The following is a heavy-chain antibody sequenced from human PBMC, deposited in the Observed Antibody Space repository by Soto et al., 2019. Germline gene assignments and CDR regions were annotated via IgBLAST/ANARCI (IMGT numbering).Heavy chain of an antibody. CDR3: ARDLEYQPPYP. J-gene: IGHJ5*02. V-gene: IGHV1-18*04. CDR1: GYTFNSYG. Sequence: QVQLVQSGAEGKTPGASVKVSCKASGYTFNSYGISWVLQAPGQGLEWMGWISAYNGNTNYAQKVQGRVTMTTHTFTSTAYMELRSLRSDDTAVYYCARDLEYQPPYPWSQGTLLTVSS. CDR2: ISAYNGNT. D-gene: IGHD2-2*01.